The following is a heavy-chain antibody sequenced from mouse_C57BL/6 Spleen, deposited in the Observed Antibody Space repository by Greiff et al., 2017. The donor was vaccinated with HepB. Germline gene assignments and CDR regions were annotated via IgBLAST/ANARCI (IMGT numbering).Heavy chain of an antibody. D-gene: IGHD2-1*01. CDR1: GYSFTDYN. J-gene: IGHJ4*01. CDR3: ARSLYGNYGDYAMDY. Sequence: VHVKQSGPELVKPGASVKISCKASGYSFTDYNMNWVKQSNGKSLEWIGVINPNYGTTSYNQKFKGKATLTVDQSSSTAYMQLNSLTSEDSAVYYCARSLYGNYGDYAMDYWGQGTSVTVSS. CDR2: INPNYGTT. V-gene: IGHV1-39*01.